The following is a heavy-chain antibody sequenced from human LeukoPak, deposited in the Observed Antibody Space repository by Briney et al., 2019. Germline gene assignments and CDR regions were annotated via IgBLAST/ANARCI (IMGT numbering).Heavy chain of an antibody. Sequence: GGSLRLSCAASGFTFSSYDMHWVRQAAGKGLQWVSAIGTAGDTYYPGSVKGRFTISRENAKNSLYLQMNSLRAGDTAVYYCAREGGGDAVDIWGQGTMVTVSS. J-gene: IGHJ3*02. CDR1: GFTFSSYD. D-gene: IGHD3-10*01. CDR2: IGTAGDT. CDR3: AREGGGDAVDI. V-gene: IGHV3-13*01.